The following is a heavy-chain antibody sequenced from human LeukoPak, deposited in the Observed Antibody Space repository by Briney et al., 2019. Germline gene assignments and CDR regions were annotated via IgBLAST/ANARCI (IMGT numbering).Heavy chain of an antibody. CDR2: ISSSGSAI. CDR3: ARGVHYESSSWYFDL. Sequence: PGGSLRLSRAASGFTFSSYEMNWVRQAPGKGLEWVSYISSSGSAIFYAESVKGRFTISRDNAKNSLFVQMNSLRAEDTAVYYCARGVHYESSSWYFDLWGRGTLVSVSS. J-gene: IGHJ2*01. D-gene: IGHD3-22*01. V-gene: IGHV3-48*03. CDR1: GFTFSSYE.